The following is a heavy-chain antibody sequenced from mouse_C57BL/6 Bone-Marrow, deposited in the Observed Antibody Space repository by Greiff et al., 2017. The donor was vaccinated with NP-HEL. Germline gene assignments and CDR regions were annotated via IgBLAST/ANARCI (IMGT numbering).Heavy chain of an antibody. J-gene: IGHJ3*01. CDR1: GYSFTGYF. V-gene: IGHV1-20*01. D-gene: IGHD1-1*01. Sequence: EVQLQQSGPELVKPGDSVKISCKASGYSFTGYFMNWVMQSHGKSLEWIGRINPYNGDTFYNQKFKGKATLTVDKSSSTAHMELRSLTSEDSAVYDCARGDYYGSSPFAYWGQGTLVTVSA. CDR3: ARGDYYGSSPFAY. CDR2: INPYNGDT.